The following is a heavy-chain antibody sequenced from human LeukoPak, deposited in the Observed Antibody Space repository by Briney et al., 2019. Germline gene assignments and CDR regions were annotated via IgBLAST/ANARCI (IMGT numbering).Heavy chain of an antibody. V-gene: IGHV4-61*01. CDR1: GGSVSSGSYY. J-gene: IGHJ6*02. D-gene: IGHD6-6*01. CDR3: ATLLDSSSRDYYYGMDV. Sequence: SETLSLTCTVSGGSVSSGSYYWSWIQQPPGTGLEWIGYIYYSGSTNYNPSLKSRVTISVDTSKNQFSLKLSSVTAADTAVYYCATLLDSSSRDYYYGMDVWGQGTTVTVSS. CDR2: IYYSGST.